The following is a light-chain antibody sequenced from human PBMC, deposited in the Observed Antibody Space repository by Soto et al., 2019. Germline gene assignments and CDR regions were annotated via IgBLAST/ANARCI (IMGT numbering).Light chain of an antibody. V-gene: IGKV3-15*01. CDR3: QQYNNWPPYT. J-gene: IGKJ2*01. CDR1: QSVSSN. Sequence: EIVLTQSPGTLSLSPGERATLSCRASQSVSSNFLAWYQQKPGQAPRLLIFGASTRATGIPATFSGSGSGTEFTLTISSLQSEDVAVYYCQQYNNWPPYTFGQGTKVDI. CDR2: GAS.